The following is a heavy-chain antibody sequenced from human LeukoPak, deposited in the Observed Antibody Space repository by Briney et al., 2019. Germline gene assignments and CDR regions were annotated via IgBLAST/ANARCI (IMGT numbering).Heavy chain of an antibody. CDR2: IYSGGST. D-gene: IGHD5-18*01. CDR3: ARGVPGYSYGPFDY. J-gene: IGHJ4*02. Sequence: HPGGSLRLSCAASGFTVSSNYMSWVRQAPGKGLEWVSVIYSGGSTYFADSVKGRFPISRDNSKNTLYLQMNSLRAEDTAGYYCARGVPGYSYGPFDYWGQGTLVTVSS. V-gene: IGHV3-66*01. CDR1: GFTVSSNY.